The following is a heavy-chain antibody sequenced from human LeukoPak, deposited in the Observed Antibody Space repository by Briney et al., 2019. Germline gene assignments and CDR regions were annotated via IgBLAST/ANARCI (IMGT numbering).Heavy chain of an antibody. CDR1: GFSFNGYW. CDR3: TRDYNHGMDV. J-gene: IGHJ6*02. Sequence: GGSLRLSCAASGFSFNGYWMHWVRLVPGKGPMWVSCINVDGSVTRYVDSVKGRFTISRDKARNTLYLQMNSLGVEDTAVYYCTRDYNHGMDVWGQGTTVTVSS. V-gene: IGHV3-74*01. CDR2: INVDGSVT.